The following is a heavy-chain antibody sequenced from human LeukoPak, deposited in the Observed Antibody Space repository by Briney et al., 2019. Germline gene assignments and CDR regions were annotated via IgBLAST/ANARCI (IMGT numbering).Heavy chain of an antibody. V-gene: IGHV3-21*01. J-gene: IGHJ4*02. Sequence: PGGSLRLSCAASGFTFSTYAMSWVRQAPGKGLEWVSSISSSSSYIYYADSVKGRFTISRDNAKNSLYLQMNSLRAEDTAVYYCARSSGGSCCYFDYWGQGTLVTVSS. D-gene: IGHD2-15*01. CDR3: ARSSGGSCCYFDY. CDR2: ISSSSSYI. CDR1: GFTFSTYA.